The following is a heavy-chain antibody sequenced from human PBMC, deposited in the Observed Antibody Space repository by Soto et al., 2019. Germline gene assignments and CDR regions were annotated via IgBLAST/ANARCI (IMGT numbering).Heavy chain of an antibody. CDR3: AKVPLSSRYFDY. Sequence: GRSLRLSCASSGFTFGNYAMNWVRQAPGKGLEWVSSISGNSGNTYFADSVKGRFTISRDNSKNTLYLQLNSLRADDTAVYYCAKVPLSSRYFDYWGQGTLVTGSS. V-gene: IGHV3-23*01. J-gene: IGHJ4*02. CDR1: GFTFGNYA. CDR2: ISGNSGNT. D-gene: IGHD3-16*02.